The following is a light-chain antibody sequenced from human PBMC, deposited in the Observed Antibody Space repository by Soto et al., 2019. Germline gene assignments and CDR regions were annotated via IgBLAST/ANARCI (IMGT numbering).Light chain of an antibody. CDR2: KAS. Sequence: IQMTQSPSTLSGSVGDRVTITCRASQTISSWLAWYQQKPGKAPNLLIYKASTLESGVPSRFSGSGSGTEFTLTISSLQPDDFATYYCQQYNSYSRTFGQGCKVDIK. J-gene: IGKJ1*01. CDR3: QQYNSYSRT. CDR1: QTISSW. V-gene: IGKV1-5*03.